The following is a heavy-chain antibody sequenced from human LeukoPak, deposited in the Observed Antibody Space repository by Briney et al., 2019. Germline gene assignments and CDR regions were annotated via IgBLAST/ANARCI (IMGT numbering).Heavy chain of an antibody. CDR2: INTNTGNP. D-gene: IGHD6-19*01. CDR3: ARGRSSGWYRSTYYYYYMDV. CDR1: GYTFTSYA. V-gene: IGHV7-4-1*02. J-gene: IGHJ6*03. Sequence: ASVKVSCKASGYTFTSYAMNWVRQAPGQGLEWMGWINTNTGNPTYAQGFTGRFVFSLDTSVSTAYLQISSLKAEDTAVYYCARGRSSGWYRSTYYYYYMDVWGKGTTVTVSS.